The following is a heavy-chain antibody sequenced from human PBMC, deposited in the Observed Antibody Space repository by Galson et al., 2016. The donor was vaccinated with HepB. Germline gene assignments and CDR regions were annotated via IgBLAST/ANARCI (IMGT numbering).Heavy chain of an antibody. CDR2: ITHSGSA. Sequence: EPLSLTCEAYGEFFIGYYWSWIRQSPGKGLEWIGEITHSGSATYNPSLKSRATLSVDPSKKQFSLKMTSVTAADTAVYYCARVDIVTTNYFDHWGQGTLVTVSS. V-gene: IGHV4-34*01. CDR3: ARVDIVTTNYFDH. D-gene: IGHD5-12*01. CDR1: GEFFIGYY. J-gene: IGHJ4*02.